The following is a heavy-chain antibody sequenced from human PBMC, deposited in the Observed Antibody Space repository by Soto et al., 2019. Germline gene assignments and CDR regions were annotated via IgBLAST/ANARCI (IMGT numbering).Heavy chain of an antibody. V-gene: IGHV3-53*04. CDR3: ARAGTTWHDYGDYRDV. CDR2: IYSGGST. J-gene: IGHJ6*02. Sequence: EVQLVESGGGLVQPGGSLRLSCAASGFTVSSNYMSWVRQAPGKGLEWVSVIYSGGSTYYADSVKGRFTISRHNSKNTLYLHMNSLRAEDTAVYYCARAGTTWHDYGDYRDVWGQGTTVTVSS. D-gene: IGHD4-17*01. CDR1: GFTVSSNY.